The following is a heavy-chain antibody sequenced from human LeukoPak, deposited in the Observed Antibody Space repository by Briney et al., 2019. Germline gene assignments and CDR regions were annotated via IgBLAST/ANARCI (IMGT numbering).Heavy chain of an antibody. CDR2: ISSSSSYI. D-gene: IGHD5-18*01. CDR3: ARAGDVDTAMVFQYFDY. Sequence: GGSLRLSCAASGFTFSSYSMNWVRQAPGKGLEWVSSISSSSSYIYYADSVKGRFTIPRDNAKNSLYLQMNSLRAEDTAVYYCARAGDVDTAMVFQYFDYWGQGTLVTVSS. V-gene: IGHV3-21*01. J-gene: IGHJ4*02. CDR1: GFTFSSYS.